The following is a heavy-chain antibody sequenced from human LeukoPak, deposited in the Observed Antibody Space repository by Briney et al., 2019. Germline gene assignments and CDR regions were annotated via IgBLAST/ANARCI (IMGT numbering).Heavy chain of an antibody. CDR1: GFTFSSYW. D-gene: IGHD4-23*01. CDR2: IKQDGSEK. J-gene: IGHJ4*02. CDR3: ARRDTVITYTLDF. Sequence: GGSLRLSCAASGFTFSSYWLGWVRQAPGKGLECVANIKQDGSEKFYVDSVKGRFTFSRDNAKSSLYLQMNSLRAEDTAVYYCARRDTVITYTLDFWGQGTLVTVSS. V-gene: IGHV3-7*03.